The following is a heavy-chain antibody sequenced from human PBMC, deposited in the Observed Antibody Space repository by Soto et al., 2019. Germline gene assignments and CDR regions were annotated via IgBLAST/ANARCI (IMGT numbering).Heavy chain of an antibody. CDR2: ISAYNGNT. D-gene: IGHD3-22*01. Sequence: SVKVSCKASGSTFTSYGISWVRQAPGQGLEWMGWISAYNGNTHYAQKLQGRVTMTTDTSTSTAYMELRSLRSDDTAVYYCASLDDSSGYYFSEAFDIWGQGTMVTVAS. J-gene: IGHJ3*02. CDR3: ASLDDSSGYYFSEAFDI. V-gene: IGHV1-18*01. CDR1: GSTFTSYG.